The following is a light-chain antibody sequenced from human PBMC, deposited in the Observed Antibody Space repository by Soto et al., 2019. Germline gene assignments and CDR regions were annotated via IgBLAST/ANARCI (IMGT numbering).Light chain of an antibody. Sequence: EIVMTQSSATLSVSPGERVILSCRASQSIDTDLAWFQQRPGQAPRFLIYDASTRATGVPARFSGSGSGTQFTLTISGLQSEDAAVYYCHHYYRWPWTFGQGTKVDIK. CDR3: HHYYRWPWT. V-gene: IGKV3-15*01. CDR1: QSIDTD. J-gene: IGKJ1*01. CDR2: DAS.